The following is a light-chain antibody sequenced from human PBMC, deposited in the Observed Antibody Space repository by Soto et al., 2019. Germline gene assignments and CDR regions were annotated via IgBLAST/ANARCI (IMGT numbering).Light chain of an antibody. CDR2: AAS. CDR1: QGISSY. Sequence: DIQLTQSPSFLSASVGDRVTITCRASQGISSYLAWYQQKPGRAPKLLIHAASTLQSGVPSRFSGSGSGTEFTLTFSCLQHEDFATYDSQQLHNFSLTFGQGTKVEIK. V-gene: IGKV1-9*01. J-gene: IGKJ1*01. CDR3: QQLHNFSLT.